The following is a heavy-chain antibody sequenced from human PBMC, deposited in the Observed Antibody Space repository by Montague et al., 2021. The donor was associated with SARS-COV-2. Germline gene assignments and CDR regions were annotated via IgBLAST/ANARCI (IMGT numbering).Heavy chain of an antibody. CDR3: ARSHYSVSWCPD. D-gene: IGHD5/OR15-5a*01. Sequence: SETLSLTCAIYGGSFSGYFWSWIRQSPGKGLEWIGEISYTGHTRYNSSLQSRFSISGDSSENQFSLTLTSVTAADTAVYYCARSHYSVSWCPDWGQGTLVTVSS. CDR1: GGSFSGYF. CDR2: ISYTGHT. V-gene: IGHV4-34*01. J-gene: IGHJ4*02.